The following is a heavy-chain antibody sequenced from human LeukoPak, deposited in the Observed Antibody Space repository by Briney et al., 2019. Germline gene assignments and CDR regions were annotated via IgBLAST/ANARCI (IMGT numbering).Heavy chain of an antibody. CDR2: ISGRTINI. D-gene: IGHD5-24*01. CDR3: VRHGYNPYTHDNDGFDV. Sequence: GGSLRLSCAASGFTFSNYGMNWVRQAPGKGLEWVSTISGRTINIYYAESVKGRFTISRDNAKSSLFLQMNSLRAEDTAVYYCVRHGYNPYTHDNDGFDVWGQGTLVTVSS. CDR1: GFTFSNYG. J-gene: IGHJ3*01. V-gene: IGHV3-21*01.